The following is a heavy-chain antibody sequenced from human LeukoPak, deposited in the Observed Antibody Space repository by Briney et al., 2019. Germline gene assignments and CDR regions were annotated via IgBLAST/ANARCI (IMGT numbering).Heavy chain of an antibody. V-gene: IGHV4-34*01. J-gene: IGHJ4*02. D-gene: IGHD5-24*01. CDR2: INHSGST. CDR1: GGSFSGYY. Sequence: SETLSLTCAVYGGSFSGYYWSWIRQPPGKGLEWIGEINHSGSTNYNPSLKSRVTISVDTSKNQFSLKLSSVTAADTAVYYCARLMDRDGYNFVFDYWGQGTLVTVSS. CDR3: ARLMDRDGYNFVFDY.